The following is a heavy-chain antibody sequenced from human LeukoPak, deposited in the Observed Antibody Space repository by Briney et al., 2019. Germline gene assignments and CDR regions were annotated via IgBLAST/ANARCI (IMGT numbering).Heavy chain of an antibody. D-gene: IGHD6-6*01. CDR1: GFTVSSNY. V-gene: IGHV3-66*01. J-gene: IGHJ4*02. CDR3: AQRVSSSSFDY. CDR2: IYSGGST. Sequence: PGGSLRLSCAASGFTVSSNYMSWVRQAPGKGLEWVSVIYSGGSTYYADSVKGRFTISRDNSKNTLYLQMNSLRAEDTAVYYCAQRVSSSSFDYWGQGTLVTVSS.